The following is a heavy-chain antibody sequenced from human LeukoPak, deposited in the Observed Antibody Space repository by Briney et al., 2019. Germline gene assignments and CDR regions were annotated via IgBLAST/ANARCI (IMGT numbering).Heavy chain of an antibody. Sequence: SETLSLTCAVSGGSISSSNWWSWVRQPPGKGLEWIGEIYHSGSTNYNPSLKSRVTISVDKSKNQFSLKLSSVTAADTAVYYCARSNYGSGSYYATIYYYYYMDVWGKGTTVTISS. CDR2: IYHSGST. D-gene: IGHD3-10*01. CDR3: ARSNYGSGSYYATIYYYYYMDV. V-gene: IGHV4-4*02. CDR1: GGSISSSNW. J-gene: IGHJ6*03.